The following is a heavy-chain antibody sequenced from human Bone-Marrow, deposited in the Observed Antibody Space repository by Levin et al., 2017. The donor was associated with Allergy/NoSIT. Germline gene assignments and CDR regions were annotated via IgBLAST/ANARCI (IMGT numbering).Heavy chain of an antibody. J-gene: IGHJ6*02. D-gene: IGHD2-2*01. CDR3: ARGNRYCTSTNCYYYYYGMDV. Sequence: PSQTLSLTCTVSGDSISGYYWSWIRQPPGKGLEWCGYIHYSGSTNYNPSLKSRVTISVDMSKNQFSLKLNSVTAADTAVYYCARGNRYCTSTNCYYYYYGMDVWGQGTTVAVSS. V-gene: IGHV4-59*01. CDR2: IHYSGST. CDR1: GDSISGYY.